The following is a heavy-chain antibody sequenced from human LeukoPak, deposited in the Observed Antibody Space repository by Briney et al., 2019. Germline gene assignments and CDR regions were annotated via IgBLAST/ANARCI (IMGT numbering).Heavy chain of an antibody. D-gene: IGHD6-19*01. J-gene: IGHJ4*02. CDR2: IHHSGTT. CDR3: ARDIGSGWSPGY. Sequence: SETLSLTCTVSGGSISSSRHYWGWIRQPPGKGLEWIGNIHHSGTTYSNPSLKSRVTISVDTSKNQFSLNLTSVTAADTAFYYCARDIGSGWSPGYWGQGALVTVSS. CDR1: GGSISSSRHY. V-gene: IGHV4-39*07.